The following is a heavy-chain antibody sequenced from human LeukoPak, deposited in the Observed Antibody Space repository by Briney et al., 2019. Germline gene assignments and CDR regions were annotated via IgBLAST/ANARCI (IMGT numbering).Heavy chain of an antibody. CDR1: GGSISSYY. D-gene: IGHD6-13*01. CDR2: IYYSGST. V-gene: IGHV4-59*01. Sequence: SETLSLTCTVSGGSISSYYWSWIRQPPGKGLEWIGYIYYSGSTNYNPSLKSRVTFSVDTSKNHFSLKVTSMTAADTGVYYCARSLPGAIGAADFWGQGTLVTVSA. CDR3: ARSLPGAIGAADF. J-gene: IGHJ4*02.